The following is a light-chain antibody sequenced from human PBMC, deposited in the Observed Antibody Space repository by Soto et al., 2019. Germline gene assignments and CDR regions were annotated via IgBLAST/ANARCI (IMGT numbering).Light chain of an antibody. CDR3: QQYGSAPEGT. CDR1: QSIRGIY. Sequence: EIVLTQSPGTLSLSPGERATLSCRASQSIRGIYLAWYQQKPGQAPRLLIYGGSSRATGIPDRFSGSGSGTDFTLTISRLEPEDFAVYYCQQYGSAPEGTFGQGTKVEI. J-gene: IGKJ1*01. CDR2: GGS. V-gene: IGKV3-20*01.